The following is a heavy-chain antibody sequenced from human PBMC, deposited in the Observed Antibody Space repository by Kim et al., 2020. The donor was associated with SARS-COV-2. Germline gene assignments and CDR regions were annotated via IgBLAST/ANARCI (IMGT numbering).Heavy chain of an antibody. D-gene: IGHD2-2*01. Sequence: YVARSVQGRFSIARDKSKNSLSLRMNSLRAEDTAVYYCACARGYCSRTSCWGQGTLVTVSS. V-gene: IGHV3-23*01. J-gene: IGHJ4*02. CDR3: ACARGYCSRTSC.